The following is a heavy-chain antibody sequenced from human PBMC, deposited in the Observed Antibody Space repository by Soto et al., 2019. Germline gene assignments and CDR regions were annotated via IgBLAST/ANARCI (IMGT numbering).Heavy chain of an antibody. D-gene: IGHD3-16*02. CDR3: VRGRVMITFGVVIVIDY. Sequence: QVQLVQSGAAMKKPGASVKVSCKASGYTFTSYDINWVRQAAGQGLEWMGWINPNTGCTDYAQKFQDRVTMTGNTSITTAYMELSGLRSEDTAVYYCVRGRVMITFGVVIVIDYWGQGSPVTVSS. V-gene: IGHV1-8*01. CDR2: INPNTGCT. J-gene: IGHJ4*02. CDR1: GYTFTSYD.